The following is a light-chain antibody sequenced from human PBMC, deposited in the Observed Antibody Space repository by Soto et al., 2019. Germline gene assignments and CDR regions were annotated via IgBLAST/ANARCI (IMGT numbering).Light chain of an antibody. V-gene: IGKV3-20*01. J-gene: IGKJ2*01. Sequence: EIVLTQSPGTLSLSPGERATLSCRVSQIVDSSYLAWYQQKPGQAPRLLIYGASNRATGVPDRFSGGGSGTDFTLTIIRLEPEDFAVYYCQQYGTSPFTFGQGSKLEIK. CDR2: GAS. CDR1: QIVDSSY. CDR3: QQYGTSPFT.